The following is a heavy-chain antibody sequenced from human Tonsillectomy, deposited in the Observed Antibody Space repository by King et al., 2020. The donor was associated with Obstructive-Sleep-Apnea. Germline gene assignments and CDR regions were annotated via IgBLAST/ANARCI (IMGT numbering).Heavy chain of an antibody. Sequence: QLVQSGGGLVKPGGSLRLSCAASGFTFSDYYMSWVRQAPRKGLEGFSYISSSSSYNNYGDSVKGRFTLSRDHAKNSLYLQMNILRAEDTAVYYCASHYASSGYAFFDYWGQGTLVTVSS. V-gene: IGHV3-11*06. CDR2: ISSSSSYN. CDR3: ASHYASSGYAFFDY. D-gene: IGHD3-22*01. J-gene: IGHJ4*02. CDR1: GFTFSDYY.